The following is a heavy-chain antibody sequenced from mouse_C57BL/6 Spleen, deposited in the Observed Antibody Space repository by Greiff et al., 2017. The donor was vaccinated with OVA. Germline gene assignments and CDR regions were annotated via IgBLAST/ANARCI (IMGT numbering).Heavy chain of an antibody. V-gene: IGHV1-72*01. CDR3: ARDDGYPLYYAMDY. Sequence: VQLQQPGAELVKPGASVKLSCKASGYTFTSYWMHWVKQRPGRGLEWIGRIDPNSGGTKYNEKFKSKATLTVDKPSSTADRQLSSLTSEDSAVYYCARDDGYPLYYAMDYWGQGTSVTVSS. J-gene: IGHJ4*01. CDR1: GYTFTSYW. CDR2: IDPNSGGT. D-gene: IGHD2-3*01.